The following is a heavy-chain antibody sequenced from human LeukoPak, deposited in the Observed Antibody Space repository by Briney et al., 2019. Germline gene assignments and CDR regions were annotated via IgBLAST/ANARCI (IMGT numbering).Heavy chain of an antibody. CDR3: ARVGLYYDFWSGYHYYYYMDV. D-gene: IGHD3-3*01. J-gene: IGHJ6*03. CDR2: MNPNSGNT. V-gene: IGHV1-8*02. CDR1: GYTFTGYY. Sequence: ASVKVSCKASGYTFTGYYMHWVRQAPGQGLEWMGWMNPNSGNTGYAQKFQGRVTMTRNTSISTAYMELSSLRSEDTAVYYCARVGLYYDFWSGYHYYYYMDVWGKGTTVTVSS.